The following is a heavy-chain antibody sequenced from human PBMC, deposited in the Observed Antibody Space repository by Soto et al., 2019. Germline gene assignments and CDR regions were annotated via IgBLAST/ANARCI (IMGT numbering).Heavy chain of an antibody. J-gene: IGHJ4*02. CDR1: GFTFSSYA. CDR2: ASGSGGST. D-gene: IGHD2-15*01. Sequence: EVQLLESGGGLVQPGGSLRLSCAASGFTFSSYAMSWVRQAPGKGLEWVSIASGSGGSTYYADSVSGRFTISRDNAKNTLSLQMNSLRAEDTAIYYCAKVVSDSVVEYQLLSDNFGYWGQGTLVTVSS. CDR3: AKVVSDSVVEYQLLSDNFGY. V-gene: IGHV3-23*01.